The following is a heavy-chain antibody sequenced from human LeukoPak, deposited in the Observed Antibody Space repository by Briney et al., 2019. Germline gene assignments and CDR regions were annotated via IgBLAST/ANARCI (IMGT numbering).Heavy chain of an antibody. V-gene: IGHV1-18*01. D-gene: IGHD2-15*01. J-gene: IGHJ3*02. CDR1: GYTFTSYG. CDR2: ISAYNGNT. CDR3: AGGFCSGGSCDDAFDI. Sequence: ASVKVSYKASGYTFTSYGISWVRQAPGQGLEWMGWISAYNGNTNYAQKLQGRVTMTTDTSTSTAYMELRSLRSDDTAVYYCAGGFCSGGSCDDAFDIWGQGTMVTVSS.